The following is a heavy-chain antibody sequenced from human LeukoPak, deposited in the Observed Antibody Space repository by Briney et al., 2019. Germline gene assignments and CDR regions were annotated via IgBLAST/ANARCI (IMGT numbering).Heavy chain of an antibody. J-gene: IGHJ4*02. CDR1: GFASISYE. CDR2: ISSSGSII. CDR3: ARDASGHDLPFDY. V-gene: IGHV3-48*03. D-gene: IGHD6-25*01. Sequence: GGSLRLSCAASGFASISYEMNWVRQAPGKGLEWVSYISSSGSIIYYADSVKGRFTISRDNAKNSLYLQMNSLRAEDTAVYYCARDASGHDLPFDYWGQGTLVTVSS.